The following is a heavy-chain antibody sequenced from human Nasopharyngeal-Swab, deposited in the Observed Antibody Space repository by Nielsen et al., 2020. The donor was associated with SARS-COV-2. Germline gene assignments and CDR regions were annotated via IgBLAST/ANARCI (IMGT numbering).Heavy chain of an antibody. Sequence: GESLKISCAASGFTFSSYWMSWVRQAPGKGLEWVANIKQDGSEKYYVDSVKGRFTISRDNAKNSLYLQMNSLRAEDTAVYYCARLQGFYCSSTSCPTRYFDYWGQGTLVTVSS. CDR2: IKQDGSEK. J-gene: IGHJ4*02. CDR1: GFTFSSYW. V-gene: IGHV3-7*01. D-gene: IGHD2-2*01. CDR3: ARLQGFYCSSTSCPTRYFDY.